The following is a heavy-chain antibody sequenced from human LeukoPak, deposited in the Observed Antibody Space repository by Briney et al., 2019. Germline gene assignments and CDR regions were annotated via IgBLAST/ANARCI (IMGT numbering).Heavy chain of an antibody. CDR1: GFTFSSYS. Sequence: GGSLRLSCAASGFTFSSYSMNWVRQAPGKGLEWVPSISSSSSYIYYADSVKGRFTISRDNAKNSLYLQMNSLRAEDTAVYYCAITVTTGRFDPWGQGTLVTVSS. D-gene: IGHD4-11*01. J-gene: IGHJ5*02. CDR3: AITVTTGRFDP. V-gene: IGHV3-21*01. CDR2: ISSSSSYI.